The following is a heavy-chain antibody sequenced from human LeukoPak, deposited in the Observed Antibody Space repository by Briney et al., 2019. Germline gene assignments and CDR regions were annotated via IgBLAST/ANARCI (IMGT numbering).Heavy chain of an antibody. J-gene: IGHJ4*02. Sequence: GGSLRLSCAASGFTFSSYNMNWVRQAPGKGLEWVSSISSSSSYIYYADSVKGRFTISRDNAKNSLYLQMNSLRAEDTAVYYCARVSGPYSGYDSSPFDYWAREPWSPSPQ. V-gene: IGHV3-21*01. CDR3: ARVSGPYSGYDSSPFDY. D-gene: IGHD5-12*01. CDR2: ISSSSSYI. CDR1: GFTFSSYN.